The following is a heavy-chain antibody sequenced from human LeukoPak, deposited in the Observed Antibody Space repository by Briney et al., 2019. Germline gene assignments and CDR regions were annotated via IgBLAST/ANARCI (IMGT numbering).Heavy chain of an antibody. CDR3: AREAGVGDY. CDR2: IKQDGSEK. V-gene: IGHV3-7*01. Sequence: GGSLRLSCAASGFTFSNYWMTWVRQAPGKGLEWVANIKQDGSEKFYLDSVKGRFTVSRDNAKNSLYLQMNSLRAEDTAVYYCAREAGVGDYWGQGTLVTVSS. D-gene: IGHD2-8*01. CDR1: GFTFSNYW. J-gene: IGHJ4*02.